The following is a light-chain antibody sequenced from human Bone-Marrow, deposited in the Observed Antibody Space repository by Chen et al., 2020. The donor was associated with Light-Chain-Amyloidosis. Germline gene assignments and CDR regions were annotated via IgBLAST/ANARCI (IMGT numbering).Light chain of an antibody. CDR1: QSVGDN. CDR2: RAS. Sequence: EIVMTQSPATLSVSPGESATLSCRASQSVGDNLAWYQQRPGQAPRLLIYRASTRATGIPARFGGSGSGTDFTLTISSLQPEDFAGYYCQQHYAWPLTFGGGTKVEI. CDR3: QQHYAWPLT. V-gene: IGKV3-15*01. J-gene: IGKJ4*01.